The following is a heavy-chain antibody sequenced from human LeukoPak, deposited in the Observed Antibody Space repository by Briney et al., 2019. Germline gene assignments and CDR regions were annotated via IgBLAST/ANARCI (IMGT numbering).Heavy chain of an antibody. D-gene: IGHD4-23*01. CDR1: GYSISSGYY. J-gene: IGHJ4*02. CDR2: IYHSGRT. V-gene: IGHV4-38-2*02. CDR3: ARRLGLRWLVSAFDY. Sequence: TASETLSLTCTVSGYSISSGYYWGWIRQPPGKGLEWIGSIYHSGRTYYNPHLKSRDTITVDTSKNHFSLKMSSVTAADTAVYYCARRLGLRWLVSAFDYWGQGTLVTVSS.